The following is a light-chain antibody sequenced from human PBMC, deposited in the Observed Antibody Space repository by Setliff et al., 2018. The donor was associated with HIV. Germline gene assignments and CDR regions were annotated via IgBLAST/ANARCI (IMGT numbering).Light chain of an antibody. Sequence: QSALTQPASVSGSPGQSITISCTGTNSDIGSYNLVSWYQQHPGRAPKLIIYEVNKRPSEVSTRFSGSKSGNTASLTISDLQADDEADYYCCSYTADITLYVFAPGTKVTVL. J-gene: IGLJ1*01. CDR1: NSDIGSYNL. CDR3: CSYTADITLYV. V-gene: IGLV2-23*02. CDR2: EVN.